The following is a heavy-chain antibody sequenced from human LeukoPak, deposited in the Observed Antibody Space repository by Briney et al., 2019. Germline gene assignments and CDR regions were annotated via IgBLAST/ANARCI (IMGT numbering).Heavy chain of an antibody. V-gene: IGHV4-59*02. CDR2: IYYSVST. D-gene: IGHD5-24*01. CDR3: ARIEMATISSPTSIFDY. Sequence: SESLSLTRSVVARSVNIVNWGWVRQPPGGGLGWMVYIYYSVSTNYNPSLKSRVTILVDTCKNHFSLNLSSVTAADTAVYYCARIEMATISSPTSIFDYWGQGTLVTVSS. J-gene: IGHJ4*02. CDR1: ARSVNIVN.